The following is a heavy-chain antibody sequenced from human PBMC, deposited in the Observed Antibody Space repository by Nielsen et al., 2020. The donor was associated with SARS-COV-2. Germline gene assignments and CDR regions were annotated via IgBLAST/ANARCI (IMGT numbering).Heavy chain of an antibody. CDR1: GDSVSRDIG. CDR2: TYYRSKWYN. CDR3: ARGWLRGYFDL. D-gene: IGHD5-12*01. Sequence: SQTLSLTCAISGDSVSRDIGWNWIRQSPSRGLEWLGRTYYRSKWYNDYAVSVGSRMSINPDTSKNQFSLQLSSVTPEDTAVYYCARGWLRGYFDLWGQGTLVTVSS. V-gene: IGHV6-1*01. J-gene: IGHJ4*02.